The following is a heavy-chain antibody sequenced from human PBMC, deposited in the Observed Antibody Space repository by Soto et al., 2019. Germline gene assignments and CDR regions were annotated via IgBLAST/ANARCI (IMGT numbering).Heavy chain of an antibody. CDR2: ISGSGGST. J-gene: IGHJ4*02. D-gene: IGHD2-15*01. V-gene: IGHV3-23*01. Sequence: GGSLRLSCAASGFTFSSYAMSWVRQAPGKGLEWVSAISGSGGSTYYADSVKGRFTISRDNSKNTLYLQMNSLRAEDTAVYYCAKSGVVAAPTILGYYFDYWGQGTLVTVSS. CDR1: GFTFSSYA. CDR3: AKSGVVAAPTILGYYFDY.